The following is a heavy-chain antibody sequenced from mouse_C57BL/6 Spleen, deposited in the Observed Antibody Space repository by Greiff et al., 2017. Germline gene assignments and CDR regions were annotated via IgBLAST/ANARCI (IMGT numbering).Heavy chain of an antibody. D-gene: IGHD1-1*01. Sequence: VQLQQSGAELVKPGASVKLSCKASGYTFTSYWMHWVKQRPGQGLEWIGMIHPNSGSTNYNEKFKSKATLTVDKSSSTAYMQLSSLTSEDSAVYYCARDYGGYYYAMDYWGQGTSVTVSS. CDR1: GYTFTSYW. CDR3: ARDYGGYYYAMDY. V-gene: IGHV1-64*01. J-gene: IGHJ4*01. CDR2: IHPNSGST.